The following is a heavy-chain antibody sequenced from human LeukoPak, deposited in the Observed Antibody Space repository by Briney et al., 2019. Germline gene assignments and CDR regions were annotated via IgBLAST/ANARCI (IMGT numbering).Heavy chain of an antibody. CDR1: GYSISSNYY. CDR2: IYHSGST. J-gene: IGHJ4*02. Sequence: PSETLSLTXAVSGYSISSNYYWGWIRQPPGKGLEWIGSIYHSGSTYYNPSLKSRVTISVDTSKNQFSLKLSSVTAADTAVYYCARGSYSNSDYWGQGTLVTVSS. V-gene: IGHV4-38-2*01. CDR3: ARGSYSNSDY. D-gene: IGHD4-11*01.